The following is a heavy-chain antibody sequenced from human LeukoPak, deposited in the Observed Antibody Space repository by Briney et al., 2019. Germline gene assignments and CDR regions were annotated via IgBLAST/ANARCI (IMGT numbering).Heavy chain of an antibody. Sequence: GGSLRLSCAASGFTFSTYWMSWVRQAPGKGLEWVANIKPDGSEKYSVDSVKGRFTISRDNAQNSLYLQMNSLRAEDTAVYYCAREEVDTVGNYGSGSFKTYYGMDVWGQGTTVTVSS. D-gene: IGHD3-10*01. CDR3: AREEVDTVGNYGSGSFKTYYGMDV. CDR1: GFTFSTYW. V-gene: IGHV3-7*01. CDR2: IKPDGSEK. J-gene: IGHJ6*02.